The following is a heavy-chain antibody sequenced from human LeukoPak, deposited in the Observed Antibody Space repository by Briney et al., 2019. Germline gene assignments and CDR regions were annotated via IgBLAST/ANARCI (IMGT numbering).Heavy chain of an antibody. V-gene: IGHV1-69*05. CDR2: IIPIFGTA. D-gene: IGHD3-22*01. CDR3: AAGDYDSSGYYYYFNY. Sequence: ASVKVSCKASGGTFSSYAISWVRQAPGQGLEWMGGIIPIFGTANYAQKFQGRVTITTDESTSTAYMELSSLRSEDTAVYYCAAGDYDSSGYYYYFNYWGQGTLVTVSS. CDR1: GGTFSSYA. J-gene: IGHJ4*02.